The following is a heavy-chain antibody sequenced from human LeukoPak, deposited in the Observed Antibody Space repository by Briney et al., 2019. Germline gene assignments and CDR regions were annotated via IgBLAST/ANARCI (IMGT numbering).Heavy chain of an antibody. CDR3: ARIPLEALRTFDY. J-gene: IGHJ4*02. Sequence: SETLSLTCTVSGGSISSSYYWGWIRQPPGKGLEWIGSIYYSGSTYYNPSLKSRVTISVDTSKNQFSLKLSSVTAADTAVYYCARIPLEALRTFDYWGQGTLVTVSS. D-gene: IGHD1-1*01. V-gene: IGHV4-39*07. CDR2: IYYSGST. CDR1: GGSISSSYY.